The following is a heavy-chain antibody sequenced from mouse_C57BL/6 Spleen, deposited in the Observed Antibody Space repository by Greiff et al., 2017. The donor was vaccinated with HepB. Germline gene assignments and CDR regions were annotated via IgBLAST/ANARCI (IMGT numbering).Heavy chain of an antibody. CDR2: INPNNGGT. Sequence: EVQLQQSGPELVKPGASVKMSYKASGYTFTDYNMHWVKQSHGKSLEWIGYINPNNGGTSYNQKFKGKATLTVNKSSSTAYMELRSLTSEDSAVYYCATIYYDYDEGYFDYWGQGTTLTVSS. CDR1: GYTFTDYN. CDR3: ATIYYDYDEGYFDY. J-gene: IGHJ2*01. V-gene: IGHV1-22*01. D-gene: IGHD2-4*01.